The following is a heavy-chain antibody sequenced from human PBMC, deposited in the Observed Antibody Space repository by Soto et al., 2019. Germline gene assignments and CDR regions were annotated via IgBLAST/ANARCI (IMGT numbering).Heavy chain of an antibody. J-gene: IGHJ4*02. CDR2: INYIGST. Sequence: SETLSLTCTVSGGSISSYYWSWIRQPPGKGLEWIGYINYIGSTNYNPSLRSRVTISVDTSKNHFSLKLSSVTAADTAVYYCARQTYYYDSSGYVYYFDYWGQGTLVT. CDR3: ARQTYYYDSSGYVYYFDY. V-gene: IGHV4-59*01. D-gene: IGHD3-22*01. CDR1: GGSISSYY.